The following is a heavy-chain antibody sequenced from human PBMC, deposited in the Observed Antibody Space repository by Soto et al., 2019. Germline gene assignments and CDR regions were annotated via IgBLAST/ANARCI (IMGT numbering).Heavy chain of an antibody. CDR1: GGTFSSYA. Sequence: SVKVSCKASGGTFSSYAISWVRQAPGQGLEWMGGIIPIFGTTNYAQKFQGRVTITADESTSTAYMELSSLRSEDTAVYYCARGGVDYDFWSGPNYFDYWGQGTLVTVSS. CDR2: IIPIFGTT. CDR3: ARGGVDYDFWSGPNYFDY. D-gene: IGHD3-3*01. J-gene: IGHJ4*02. V-gene: IGHV1-69*13.